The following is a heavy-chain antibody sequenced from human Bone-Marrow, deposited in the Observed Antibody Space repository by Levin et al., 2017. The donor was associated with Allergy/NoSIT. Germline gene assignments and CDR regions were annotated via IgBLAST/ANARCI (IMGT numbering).Heavy chain of an antibody. CDR2: KYHSGNT. D-gene: IGHD3-3*01. J-gene: IGHJ5*02. CDR3: ARERGHDFWSGVFDP. V-gene: IGHV4-38-2*02. CDR1: GYSISSGYF. Sequence: PSQTLSLTCDVSGYSISSGYFWGWIRLTPGKGLEWIASKYHSGNTYYNPALKSRVTMSVDTSKNQFSLTLNSVTAADTAVYYCARERGHDFWSGVFDPWGQGAHVTVSS.